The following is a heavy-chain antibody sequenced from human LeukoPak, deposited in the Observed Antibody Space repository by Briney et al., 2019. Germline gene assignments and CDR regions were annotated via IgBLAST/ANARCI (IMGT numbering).Heavy chain of an antibody. J-gene: IGHJ4*02. Sequence: GASVKVSCKASGYTFTSYDINWVRQATGQGLEWMGWINPNSGGTNYAQKFQGRVTMTRDTSISTAYMELSRLRSDDTAVYYCARPGGYYYDSSGYFLDYWGQGTLVTVSS. CDR1: GYTFTSYD. CDR2: INPNSGGT. D-gene: IGHD3-22*01. CDR3: ARPGGYYYDSSGYFLDY. V-gene: IGHV1-2*02.